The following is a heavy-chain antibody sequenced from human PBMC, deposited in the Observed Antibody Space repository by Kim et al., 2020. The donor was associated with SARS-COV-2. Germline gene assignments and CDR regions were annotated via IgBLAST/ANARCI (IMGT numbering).Heavy chain of an antibody. CDR2: ST. CDR3: ARTAMGNFDY. V-gene: IGHV3-66*01. D-gene: IGHD5-18*01. Sequence: STNYADSGKGRFTISSDNSKNTLYLQMNSLRAEDTAVYYCARTAMGNFDYWGQGTLVTVSS. J-gene: IGHJ4*02.